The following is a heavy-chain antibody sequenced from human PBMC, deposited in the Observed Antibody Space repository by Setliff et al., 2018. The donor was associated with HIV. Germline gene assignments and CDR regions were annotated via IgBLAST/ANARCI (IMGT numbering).Heavy chain of an antibody. CDR1: GITFSSYW. J-gene: IGHJ6*02. CDR2: IKQDGSEK. Sequence: GGSLRLSCVASGITFSSYWMSWVRQAPGKGLEWVANIKQDGSEKYYVDSVKGRFTISRDNAKNSLYLQMNSLRAEDTAVYYCARVPEVIAARPIYYYGMDVWGQGTTVTVSS. D-gene: IGHD6-6*01. CDR3: ARVPEVIAARPIYYYGMDV. V-gene: IGHV3-7*01.